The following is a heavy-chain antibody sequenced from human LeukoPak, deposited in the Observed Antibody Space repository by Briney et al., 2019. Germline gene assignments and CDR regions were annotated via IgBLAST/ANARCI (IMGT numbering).Heavy chain of an antibody. Sequence: PGGSLRLSCAASGFTFSSYGMHWVRQAPGKGLEWVAVIWYDGSNKYYADSVKGRFTISRDNSKNTLYLQMNSLRAEDTAVYYCARDIAARRFDYWGQGTPVTVSS. CDR1: GFTFSSYG. V-gene: IGHV3-33*01. D-gene: IGHD6-6*01. J-gene: IGHJ4*02. CDR3: ARDIAARRFDY. CDR2: IWYDGSNK.